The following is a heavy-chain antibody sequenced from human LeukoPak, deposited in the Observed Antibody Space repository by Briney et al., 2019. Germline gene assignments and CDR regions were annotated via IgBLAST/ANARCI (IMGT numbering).Heavy chain of an antibody. CDR1: GESSFSSYY. CDR3: SRQVVGNDY. J-gene: IGHJ4*02. CDR2: INHSGYT. D-gene: IGHD3-22*01. Sequence: SETLSLTCAVYGESSFSSYYWSWIRQTPGGALEWIGEINHSGYTNYNPSPKSRVTLSIDTSKNQFSLRLNSVTAADTAVYYCSRQVVGNDYWGQGTLVTVSS. V-gene: IGHV4-34*01.